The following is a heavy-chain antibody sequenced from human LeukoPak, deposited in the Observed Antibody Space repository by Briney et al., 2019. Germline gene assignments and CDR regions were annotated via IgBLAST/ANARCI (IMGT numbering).Heavy chain of an antibody. J-gene: IGHJ4*02. V-gene: IGHV3-7*01. CDR2: INQDGSEK. CDR3: AREPLSQPTAPIDY. CDR1: GFTFSTYW. D-gene: IGHD4-17*01. Sequence: PGGSLRLSCAASGFTFSTYWMSWVRQAPGKGLEWVANINQDGSEKYFVDSMKGRFTISRDNAKNSLYLQMNSLRAEDTAVYYCAREPLSQPTAPIDYWGQGTLVTVSS.